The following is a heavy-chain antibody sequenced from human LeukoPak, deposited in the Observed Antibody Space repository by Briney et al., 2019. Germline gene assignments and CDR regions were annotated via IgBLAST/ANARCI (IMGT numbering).Heavy chain of an antibody. V-gene: IGHV3-7*01. J-gene: IGHJ4*02. CDR2: IKQDGSEK. CDR3: ARVISVWQWLVQGERYFDY. CDR1: GFTFSRYW. D-gene: IGHD6-19*01. Sequence: QPGGSLRLSCAASGFTFSRYWMSWVRQAPGKGLEWVANIKQDGSEKYYVDSVKGRFTISRDNAKNSLYLQMNSLRGEDTAVYYCARVISVWQWLVQGERYFDYWGQGTLVTVSS.